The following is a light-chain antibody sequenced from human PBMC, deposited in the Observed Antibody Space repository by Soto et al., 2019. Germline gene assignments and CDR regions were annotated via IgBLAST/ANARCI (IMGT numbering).Light chain of an antibody. Sequence: QSVLTQPPSAFGTPGQRVTISCSGGSSNIGSNTVNWYQQFPGTAPKLLIYSNNQRPSGVPDRFSGPKSGTSASLAISGLQSEDEADYYCAAWDDSLTGYVFGTGTKVTVL. CDR1: SSNIGSNT. CDR2: SNN. CDR3: AAWDDSLTGYV. J-gene: IGLJ1*01. V-gene: IGLV1-44*01.